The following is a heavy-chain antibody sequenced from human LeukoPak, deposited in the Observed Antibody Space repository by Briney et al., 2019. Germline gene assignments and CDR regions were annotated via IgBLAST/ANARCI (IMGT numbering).Heavy chain of an antibody. CDR1: GYSISSGYY. V-gene: IGHV4-38-2*01. D-gene: IGHD4-17*01. CDR3: ARLDGDYVINEPYYFDY. Sequence: SETLSLTCAVSGYSISSGYYWGWIRQPPGKGLEWIGSIYHSGSTYYNPSLKSRVTISVDPSKNQFSLKLSSVTAADTAVYYCARLDGDYVINEPYYFDYWGQGTLVTVSS. J-gene: IGHJ4*02. CDR2: IYHSGST.